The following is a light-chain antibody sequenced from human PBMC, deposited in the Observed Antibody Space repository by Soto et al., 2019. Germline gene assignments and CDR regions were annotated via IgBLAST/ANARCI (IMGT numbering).Light chain of an antibody. J-gene: IGKJ1*01. CDR3: QQYNSYWT. Sequence: DIQMTQSPSTLSASVGDRITITCRASQRISDFLAWYQQKPGKAPKLLIYYASSLQSGVPSRFSGSGSGTEFTLTISSLQPDDFATYYCQQYNSYWTFGQGTKVDIK. CDR1: QRISDF. V-gene: IGKV1-5*01. CDR2: YAS.